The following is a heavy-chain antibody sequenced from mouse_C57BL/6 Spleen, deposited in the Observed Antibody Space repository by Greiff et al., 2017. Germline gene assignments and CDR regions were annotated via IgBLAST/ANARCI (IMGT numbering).Heavy chain of an antibody. CDR3: NGYFYFDY. V-gene: IGHV6-3*01. D-gene: IGHD2-3*01. CDR2: IRLKSDNYAT. J-gene: IGHJ2*01. CDR1: GFTFSNYW. Sequence: EVKVEESGGGLVQPGGSMKLSCVASGFTFSNYWMNWVRQSPEKGLEWVAQIRLKSDNYATHYAESVKGRFTISRDDSKSSVYLQMNNLRAEDTGIYYCNGYFYFDYWGQGTTLTVSS.